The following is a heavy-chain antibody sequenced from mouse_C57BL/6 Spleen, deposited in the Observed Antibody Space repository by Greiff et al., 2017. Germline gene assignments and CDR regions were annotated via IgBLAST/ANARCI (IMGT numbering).Heavy chain of an antibody. J-gene: IGHJ2*01. V-gene: IGHV1-52*01. CDR1: GYTFTSYW. Sequence: QVQIQQPGAELVRPGSSVKLSCKASGYTFTSYWMHWVKQRPIQGLEWIGNIDPSDSETHYNQKFKDKATLTVDKSSSTAYMQLSSLTSEDSAVYYCARATMVKDYFDYWGQGTTLTVSS. D-gene: IGHD2-2*01. CDR3: ARATMVKDYFDY. CDR2: IDPSDSET.